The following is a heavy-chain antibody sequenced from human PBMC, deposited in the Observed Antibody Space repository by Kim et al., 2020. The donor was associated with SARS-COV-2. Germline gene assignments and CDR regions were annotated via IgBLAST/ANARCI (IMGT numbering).Heavy chain of an antibody. Sequence: GGSLTLSCSASGFTFSSYAMHWVRQAPGKGLEYVSSISSDGGSTYYADSVKGRFTISRDNSKNTLYLQMSSLRAGDTAVYYCVKSGYDILTGKTGGGEDFDNWGQGTLVTVSS. J-gene: IGHJ4*02. CDR3: VKSGYDILTGKTGGGEDFDN. CDR2: ISSDGGST. D-gene: IGHD3-9*01. CDR1: GFTFSSYA. V-gene: IGHV3-64D*06.